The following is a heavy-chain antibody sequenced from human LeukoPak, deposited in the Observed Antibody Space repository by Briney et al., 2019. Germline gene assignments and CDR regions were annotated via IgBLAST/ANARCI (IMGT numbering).Heavy chain of an antibody. J-gene: IGHJ5*02. D-gene: IGHD2-15*01. CDR2: ISQTETT. CDR1: GGSVSSYY. CDR3: ARGYCSHEICQVFPS. Sequence: PSETLSLTCSVSGGSVSSYYWSWVRPTPGKGLEWIGYISQTETTDYGPSLKSRVTMSLYTSKNQFFLELRSVTAADTGVYFCARGYCSHEICQVFPSWGQGTLVTVSS. V-gene: IGHV4-59*02.